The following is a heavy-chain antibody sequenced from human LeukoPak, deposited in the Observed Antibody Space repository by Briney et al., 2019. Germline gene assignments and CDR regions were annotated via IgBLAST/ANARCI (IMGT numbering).Heavy chain of an antibody. V-gene: IGHV1-2*02. CDR2: INPNSGGT. J-gene: IGHJ4*02. Sequence: ASVKVSCKASGYTFTGYYMHWVRQAPGQGLEWMGWINPNSGGTNYAQKFQGRVTITRDTSASTAYMELSSLRSEDTAVYYCARVDGSYSDYWGQGTLVTVSS. CDR3: ARVDGSYSDY. D-gene: IGHD1-26*01. CDR1: GYTFTGYY.